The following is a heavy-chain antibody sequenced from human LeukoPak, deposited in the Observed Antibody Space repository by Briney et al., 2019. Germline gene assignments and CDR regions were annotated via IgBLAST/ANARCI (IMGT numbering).Heavy chain of an antibody. CDR1: GGTFSSYA. V-gene: IGHV1-69*05. D-gene: IGHD3-10*01. Sequence: ASVKVSCKASGGTFSSYAISWVRQAPGQGLERMGGIIPIFGTANYAQKSQGRVTITTDESTSTAYMELSSLRSEDTAVYYCARGTMGDAFDIWGQGTMVTVSS. CDR2: IIPIFGTA. J-gene: IGHJ3*02. CDR3: ARGTMGDAFDI.